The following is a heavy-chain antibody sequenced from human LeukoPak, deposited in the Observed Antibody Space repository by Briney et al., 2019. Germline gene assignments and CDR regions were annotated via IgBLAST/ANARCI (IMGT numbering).Heavy chain of an antibody. CDR1: GGSISSYY. D-gene: IGHD4-17*01. Sequence: SETLSLTCTVSGGSISSYYWSWIRQPAGKGLEWIGRIYTSGSTNYNPSLKSRVTMSVDTSKNQFSLKLSSVTAADTAVYYCAREITVTAGPHYHYYGMDVWGQGTTVTVSS. J-gene: IGHJ6*02. CDR3: AREITVTAGPHYHYYGMDV. V-gene: IGHV4-4*07. CDR2: IYTSGST.